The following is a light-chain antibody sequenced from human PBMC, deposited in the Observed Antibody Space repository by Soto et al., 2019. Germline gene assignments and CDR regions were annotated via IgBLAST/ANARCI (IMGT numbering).Light chain of an antibody. CDR2: RNN. CDR1: SSNIGSNY. J-gene: IGLJ2*01. CDR3: AAWDDSLSGLV. V-gene: IGLV1-47*01. Sequence: VLTEPPSASGTPGQRVTISCSGSSSNIGSNYVYWYQQLPGTAPKLLIYRNNQRPSGVPDRFSGSKSGTSASLAISGLRSEDEADYYCAAWDDSLSGLVFGGGTKVTVL.